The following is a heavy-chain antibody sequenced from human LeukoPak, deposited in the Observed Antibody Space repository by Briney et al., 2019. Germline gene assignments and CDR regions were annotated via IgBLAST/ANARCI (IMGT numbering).Heavy chain of an antibody. CDR3: AKSSGNYLNYYYYMDV. J-gene: IGHJ6*03. CDR2: ISWNSFSI. CDR1: GFTFDDYA. V-gene: IGHV3-9*01. Sequence: GGSLRLSCAASGFTFDDYAMHWVRQAPGKGLEWVSSISWNSFSIGYADSVKGRFTISRDNAKNSLYLQMNSLRAEDTALYYCAKSSGNYLNYYYYMDVWGKGTTVTISS. D-gene: IGHD3-10*01.